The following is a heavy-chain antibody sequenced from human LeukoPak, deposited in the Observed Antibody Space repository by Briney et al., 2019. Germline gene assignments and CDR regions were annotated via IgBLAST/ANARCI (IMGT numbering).Heavy chain of an antibody. CDR3: ARGDAFDI. CDR2: INPSGGST. CDR1: GYTFTGYY. V-gene: IGHV1-46*01. Sequence: ASVKVSCKASGYTFTGYYMYWVRQAPGQGLEWMGIINPSGGSTNYAQKFQGRVTMTRDMSTSTVYMELSSLRSEDTAVYYCARGDAFDIWGQGTMVTVSS. J-gene: IGHJ3*02.